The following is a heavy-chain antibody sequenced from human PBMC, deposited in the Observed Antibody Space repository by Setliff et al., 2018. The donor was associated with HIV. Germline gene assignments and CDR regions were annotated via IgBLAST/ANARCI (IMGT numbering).Heavy chain of an antibody. CDR1: GGSFSGYY. CDR3: ASFPYADRPVPPY. CDR2: MNHRGVI. J-gene: IGHJ4*02. Sequence: SETLSLTCTVYGGSFSGYYWTWIRQPPGKGLEFIGEMNHRGVIKYLSSLSSRVTLSMDKSKNQFSLTLTSVTAADTAVYYCASFPYADRPVPPYWGQGILVTVSS. V-gene: IGHV4-34*01. D-gene: IGHD4-17*01.